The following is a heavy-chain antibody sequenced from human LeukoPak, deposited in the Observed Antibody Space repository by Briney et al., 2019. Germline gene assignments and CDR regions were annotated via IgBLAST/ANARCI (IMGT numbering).Heavy chain of an antibody. Sequence: SVKVSCKASGGTFSSYAISWVRQAPGQGLEWMGRIIPILGIANYAQKFQGRVTITADKSTSTAYMELSSLRSEDTAVYYCARGSAGYSSSWYVDWGQGTLVTVSS. J-gene: IGHJ4*02. CDR2: IIPILGIA. D-gene: IGHD6-13*01. V-gene: IGHV1-69*04. CDR1: GGTFSSYA. CDR3: ARGSAGYSSSWYVD.